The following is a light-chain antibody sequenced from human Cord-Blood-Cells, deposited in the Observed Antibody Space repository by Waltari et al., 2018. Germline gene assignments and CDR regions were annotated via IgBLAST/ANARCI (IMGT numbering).Light chain of an antibody. CDR1: QCLLHSNGYNY. J-gene: IGKJ1*01. CDR3: MQALQTPRT. V-gene: IGKV2-28*01. CDR2: LGS. Sequence: DIVMTQSPLSLPVTPGEPASISCRSSQCLLHSNGYNYLDWYLQKPGQSPQLLIYLGSNRASGVPDRFSGSGSGTDFTLKISRVEAEDVGFYYCMQALQTPRTFGQGTKVEIK.